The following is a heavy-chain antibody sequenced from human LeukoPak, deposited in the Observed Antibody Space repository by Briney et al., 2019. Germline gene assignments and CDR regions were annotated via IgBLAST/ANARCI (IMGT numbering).Heavy chain of an antibody. CDR3: ARLRGYSGYDSGGAAAGLYYFDY. CDR1: GASISKDH. D-gene: IGHD5-12*01. Sequence: SETLSLTCTVSGASISKDHWAWIRQPPGKGLERIGYVIHSDFNKANGDITNYNPSLESRVTTSVDTSKNQFSLKLSSVTAADTAVYYCARLRGYSGYDSGGAAAGLYYFDYWGQGTLVTVSS. V-gene: IGHV4-59*08. J-gene: IGHJ4*02. CDR2: VIHSDFNKANGDIT.